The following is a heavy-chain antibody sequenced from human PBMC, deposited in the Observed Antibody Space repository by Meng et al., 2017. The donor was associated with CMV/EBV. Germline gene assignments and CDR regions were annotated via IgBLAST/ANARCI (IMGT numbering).Heavy chain of an antibody. J-gene: IGHJ5*02. V-gene: IGHV4-34*01. CDR1: GGSCSGYF. CDR2: INHSGSI. D-gene: IGHD1-26*01. Sequence: QVQLQQWGAGLFEASETLSLTCAIYGGSCSGYFWSWIRQPPGKGLEWIGEINHSGSINYNPSLKSRVTISVDTSKNQFSLKLSSVTAADTAVYYCARGVGGWFDPWGQGTLVTVSS. CDR3: ARGVGGWFDP.